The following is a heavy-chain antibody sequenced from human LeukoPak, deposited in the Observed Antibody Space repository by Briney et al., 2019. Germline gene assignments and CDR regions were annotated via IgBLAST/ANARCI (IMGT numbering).Heavy chain of an antibody. CDR3: ARGVHKFYYDSSDYQPYAFDI. D-gene: IGHD3-22*01. CDR1: GYIFTSYN. V-gene: IGHV1-46*01. J-gene: IGHJ3*02. CDR2: INPSGGST. Sequence: GASVKVSCKASGYIFTSYNIYWVRQAPGQGLEWMGIINPSGGSTNYAQKFQGRVTMTRDTSTSTVYMELSSLRSEDTAVYYCARGVHKFYYDSSDYQPYAFDIWGQGTMVTISS.